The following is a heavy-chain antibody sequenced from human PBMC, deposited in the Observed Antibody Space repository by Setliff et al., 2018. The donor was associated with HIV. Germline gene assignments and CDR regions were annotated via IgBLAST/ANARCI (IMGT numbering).Heavy chain of an antibody. CDR2: MYSSGNS. Sequence: PSETLSLTCGVSGDSVSGYYWIWIRQSPGKGLEWIGYMYSSGNSNYNPSLKSRVTMSVDTSNNQVSLYLSSVTAADTAVYYCARAVGASYATPYLDYWGRGTLVTSP. V-gene: IGHV4-59*02. CDR1: GDSVSGYY. J-gene: IGHJ4*02. CDR3: ARAVGASYATPYLDY. D-gene: IGHD1-26*01.